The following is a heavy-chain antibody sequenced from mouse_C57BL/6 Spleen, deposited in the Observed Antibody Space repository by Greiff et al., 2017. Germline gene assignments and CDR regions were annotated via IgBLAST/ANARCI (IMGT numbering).Heavy chain of an antibody. CDR3: AREGGSRMDY. CDR2: ISDGGSYT. J-gene: IGHJ4*01. CDR1: GFTFSSYA. V-gene: IGHV5-4*01. Sequence: EVHLVESGGGLVKPGGSLKLSCAASGFTFSSYAMSWVRQTPEKRLEWVATISDGGSYTYYPDNVKGRFTISRDNAKNNLYLQMSHLKSEDTAMYYCAREGGSRMDYWGQGTSVTVSS.